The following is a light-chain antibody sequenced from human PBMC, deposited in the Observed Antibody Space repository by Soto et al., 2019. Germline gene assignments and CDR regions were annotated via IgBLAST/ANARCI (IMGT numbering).Light chain of an antibody. V-gene: IGLV2-14*01. J-gene: IGLJ1*01. CDR1: SRDVGGYNY. Sequence: QSALTQPASVSGSPGQSITISCTGTSRDVGGYNYVSWFQYHPGKAPKLIISEVSNRPSGVSTRFSGSKSGNTASLTISGLQADDEADYYCSSYVGNNNFVFGTGTKVTVL. CDR3: SSYVGNNNFV. CDR2: EVS.